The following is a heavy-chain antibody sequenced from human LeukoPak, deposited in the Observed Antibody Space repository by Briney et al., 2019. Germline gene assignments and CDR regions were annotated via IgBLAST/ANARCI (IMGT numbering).Heavy chain of an antibody. CDR2: INPNSGGT. J-gene: IGHJ5*02. D-gene: IGHD3-22*01. Sequence: ASVKVSCKASGYTFTGYYIHWVRQAPGQGLEWMGWINPNSGGTNYAQRFQGRVTVTRDTSISTAYMELSRLRSDDTAFYYCARYDSSVNWFDPWGQGTLVTVSS. CDR1: GYTFTGYY. CDR3: ARYDSSVNWFDP. V-gene: IGHV1-2*02.